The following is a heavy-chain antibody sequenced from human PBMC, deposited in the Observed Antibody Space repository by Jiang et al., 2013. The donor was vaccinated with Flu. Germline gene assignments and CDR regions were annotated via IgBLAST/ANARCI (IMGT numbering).Heavy chain of an antibody. CDR1: GFTFSSYA. V-gene: IGHV3-23*01. J-gene: IGHJ4*02. Sequence: QLLESGGGLVQPGGSLRLSCAASGFTFSSYAMSWVRQAPGKGLEWVSGISVSGDRTYYADSVKGRFTISRDNSRYTLFVQMDSLRAEDTAVYYCVKDTSGYDVLTGADYWGQGTLVTVSS. D-gene: IGHD3-9*01. CDR2: ISVSGDRT. CDR3: VKDTSGYDVLTGADY.